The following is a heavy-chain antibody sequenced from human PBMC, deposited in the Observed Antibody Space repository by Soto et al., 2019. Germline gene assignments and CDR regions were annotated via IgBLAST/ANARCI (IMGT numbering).Heavy chain of an antibody. D-gene: IGHD6-19*01. Sequence: GGSLRLSCAASGFTFSNYGMHWVRQAPGKGLEWVAVISCDGSNKYYADSVKGRFTISRDDSKNTLYLQMNSLRSEDTALYYCAKDSPVADYWGQGTLVTVSS. CDR2: ISCDGSNK. CDR1: GFTFSNYG. V-gene: IGHV3-30*18. CDR3: AKDSPVADY. J-gene: IGHJ4*02.